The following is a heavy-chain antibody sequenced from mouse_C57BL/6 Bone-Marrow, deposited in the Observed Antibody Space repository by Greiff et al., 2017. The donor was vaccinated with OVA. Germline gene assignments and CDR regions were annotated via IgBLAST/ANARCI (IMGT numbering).Heavy chain of an antibody. J-gene: IGHJ2*01. V-gene: IGHV14-2*01. CDR3: ARSKVYYGNKDYFDY. CDR1: GFNIKDYY. CDR2: IDPEDGET. Sequence: VQLQQSGAELVKPGASVKLSCTASGFNIKDYYMHWVKQRTEQGLEWIGRIDPEDGETKYAPKFPGKATITADTSSNTAYLQLSSLTSEDTAVYYCARSKVYYGNKDYFDYWGQGTTLTVSS. D-gene: IGHD2-1*01.